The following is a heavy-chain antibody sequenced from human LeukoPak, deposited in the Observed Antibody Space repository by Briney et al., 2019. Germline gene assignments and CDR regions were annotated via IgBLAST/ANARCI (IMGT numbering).Heavy chain of an antibody. J-gene: IGHJ3*02. V-gene: IGHV3-48*02. Sequence: GGSLRLACARSRFTFSSYSMNWVRQAPGKGLEWVSYISSSSSTIYYADSVKGRFTISRDNAKNSLYLQLNSLRDEDTAVYYCARAATYYYDSSGYYPYAFDIWGQGTMVSVSS. CDR2: ISSSSSTI. CDR3: ARAATYYYDSSGYYPYAFDI. CDR1: RFTFSSYS. D-gene: IGHD3-22*01.